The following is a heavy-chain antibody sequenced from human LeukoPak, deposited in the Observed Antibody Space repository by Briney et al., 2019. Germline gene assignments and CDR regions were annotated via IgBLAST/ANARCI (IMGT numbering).Heavy chain of an antibody. Sequence: GRSLRLSCAASGLTLDDYAMHWVRQAPGKGLEWVSGISETGGTIVYADSVKGRFTISRDNAKNSLYLQMNSLRAEDTALYYCAKRPRSGWYFDYWGQGTLVTVSS. V-gene: IGHV3-9*01. CDR1: GLTLDDYA. D-gene: IGHD6-19*01. CDR3: AKRPRSGWYFDY. CDR2: ISETGGTI. J-gene: IGHJ4*02.